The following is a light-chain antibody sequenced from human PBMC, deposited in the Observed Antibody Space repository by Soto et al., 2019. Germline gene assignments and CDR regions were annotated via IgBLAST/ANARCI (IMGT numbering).Light chain of an antibody. Sequence: QSALTQPASVSGSPGQSITLSCTGTSSDIGNYYYVSWYQRHPGKAPKLIIYDVNNRPSGVSDRFSGSKSGNTASLTISGLQAEDEADYYCTSYSSGSTHVIFGGGTKVTVL. J-gene: IGLJ2*01. CDR3: TSYSSGSTHVI. V-gene: IGLV2-14*03. CDR1: SSDIGNYYY. CDR2: DVN.